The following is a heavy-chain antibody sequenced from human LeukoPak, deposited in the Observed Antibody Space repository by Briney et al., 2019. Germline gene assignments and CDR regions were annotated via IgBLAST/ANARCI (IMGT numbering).Heavy chain of an antibody. CDR2: IYYSGST. J-gene: IGHJ5*02. CDR1: GGSISSSSYY. V-gene: IGHV4-39*01. Sequence: SETLSLTCTVSGGSISSSSYYWGWIRQPPGKGLEWIGSIYYSGSTYYNPSLKSRVTISVDTSKNQFSLKLSSVTAADTAVYYCARHDYYYDSSGYEMEYNWFDPWGQGTLVTVSS. D-gene: IGHD3-22*01. CDR3: ARHDYYYDSSGYEMEYNWFDP.